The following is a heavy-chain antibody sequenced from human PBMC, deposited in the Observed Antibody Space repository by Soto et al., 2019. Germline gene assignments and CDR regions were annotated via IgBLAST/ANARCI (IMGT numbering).Heavy chain of an antibody. CDR2: IGHSGYSI. CDR3: AKAGWAHDAFDI. J-gene: IGHJ3*02. Sequence: GGSLRLSCAASGFTFNNHAMAWVRQAPGKGLEWVSSIGHSGYSINYGDSVKGRFTISRDNSKNTLYLEMNSLRAEDTAVYYCAKAGWAHDAFDIWGQGTMVTVSS. CDR1: GFTFNNHA. V-gene: IGHV3-23*01. D-gene: IGHD2-15*01.